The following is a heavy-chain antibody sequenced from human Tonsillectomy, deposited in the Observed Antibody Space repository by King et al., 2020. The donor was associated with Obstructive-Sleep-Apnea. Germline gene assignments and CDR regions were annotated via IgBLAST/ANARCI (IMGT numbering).Heavy chain of an antibody. V-gene: IGHV3-30*18. Sequence: VQLVESGGGVVQPGRSLRLSCAASGFTFSSYGMHWVRQAPGKGLEWVAVISYDGSNKYYADSVKGRFTISRDNSKNTLYLQMNSLRAEDTAVYYWAKDQRDIVATITGIFDYWGQGTLVTVSS. D-gene: IGHD5-12*01. CDR2: ISYDGSNK. J-gene: IGHJ4*02. CDR1: GFTFSSYG. CDR3: AKDQRDIVATITGIFDY.